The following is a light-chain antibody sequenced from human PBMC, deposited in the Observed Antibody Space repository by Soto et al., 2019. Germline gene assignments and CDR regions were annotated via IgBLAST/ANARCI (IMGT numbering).Light chain of an antibody. CDR1: QSVSSY. CDR2: DVS. Sequence: EVILTQSPATLSLSPGDRATLSCRASQSVSSYLAWYQQKHGQAPRLLIYDVSNRATGIPARFSGSGSGTDFTLTIISLEPEDFAVYFCQQRSEWPLCTFGQGTKLEVK. J-gene: IGKJ2*02. V-gene: IGKV3-11*01. CDR3: QQRSEWPLCT.